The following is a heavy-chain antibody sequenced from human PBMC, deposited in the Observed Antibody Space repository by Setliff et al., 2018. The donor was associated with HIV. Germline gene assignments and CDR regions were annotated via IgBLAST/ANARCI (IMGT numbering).Heavy chain of an antibody. Sequence: PGGSLRLSCPASGFTFSSYAMHWVRQAPGKGLEWVAFIWYDGSNKEYGDSVKGRFTISRDNSKNMVYLEMNNLRGEDSAVYYCARDPAMSGWALADWGQGTQVTVSS. V-gene: IGHV3-33*01. J-gene: IGHJ4*02. CDR1: GFTFSSYA. CDR3: ARDPAMSGWALAD. D-gene: IGHD6-19*01. CDR2: IWYDGSNK.